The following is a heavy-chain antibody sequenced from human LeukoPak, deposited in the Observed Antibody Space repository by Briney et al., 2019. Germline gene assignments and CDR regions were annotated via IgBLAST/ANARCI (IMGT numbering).Heavy chain of an antibody. CDR1: GLTFSSYW. D-gene: IGHD3-22*01. CDR3: ARGEYYYDGGY. CDR2: IKQDGSEK. J-gene: IGHJ4*02. V-gene: IGHV3-7*05. Sequence: GGSLRLSCAASGLTFSSYWMSWIRQAPGKGLEWVANIKQDGSEKHYVDSVRGRFTISRDNSKNPLYLQMNSLRAGDTAVYYCARGEYYYDGGYWGQGTLVTVAS.